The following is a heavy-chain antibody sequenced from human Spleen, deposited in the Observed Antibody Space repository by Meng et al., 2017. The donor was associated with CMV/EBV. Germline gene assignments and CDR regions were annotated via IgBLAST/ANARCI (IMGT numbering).Heavy chain of an antibody. CDR2: TKQDGSEK. CDR3: AKGGSNTVIRVDTLFDY. D-gene: IGHD3-22*01. V-gene: IGHV3-7*01. Sequence: GESLKISCAASGFTFSSYWMSWVHQAPGKGLEWVANTKQDGSEKYYVDSVKGRFTISRDNAKNSLHLQMNSLRVEDTAVYYCAKGGSNTVIRVDTLFDYWGQGTLVTVSS. CDR1: GFTFSSYW. J-gene: IGHJ4*02.